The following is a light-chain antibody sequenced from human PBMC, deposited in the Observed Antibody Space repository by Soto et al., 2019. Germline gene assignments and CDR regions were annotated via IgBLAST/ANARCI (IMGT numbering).Light chain of an antibody. CDR1: QSISTW. Sequence: DIQMTQSPSTLSASVGDRVTITCRASQSISTWLAWYQQKPGKAPNLLIYDVSSLGSGVPSRFSGSGSGTESTLTISSLQPDDFAIYCWQRYNSFWTFGQGTKVEIK. CDR2: DVS. J-gene: IGKJ1*01. CDR3: QRYNSFWT. V-gene: IGKV1-5*01.